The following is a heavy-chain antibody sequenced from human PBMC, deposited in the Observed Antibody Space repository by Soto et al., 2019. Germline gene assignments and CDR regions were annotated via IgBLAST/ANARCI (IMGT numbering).Heavy chain of an antibody. V-gene: IGHV1-2*04. CDR2: INPNSGGT. D-gene: IGHD3-3*01. CDR1: GYTFTGYY. J-gene: IGHJ3*02. Sequence: ASVKVSCKASGYTFTGYYIHWVRQAPGQGLEWMGWINPNSGGTNYAQKFQGWVTMTRDTSISTAYMELSRLRSDDTAVYYCARGYYDFWSGYSGAFDIWGQGTMVTVSS. CDR3: ARGYYDFWSGYSGAFDI.